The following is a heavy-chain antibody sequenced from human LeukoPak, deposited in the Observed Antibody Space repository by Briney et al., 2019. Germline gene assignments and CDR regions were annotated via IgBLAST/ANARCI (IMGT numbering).Heavy chain of an antibody. V-gene: IGHV1-18*01. J-gene: IGHJ4*02. D-gene: IGHD2-15*01. CDR3: ARGSKGYCSGGSCYSQFADGFDY. CDR2: ISAYNGNT. Sequence: ASVKVSCTASGYTFTSYGISWVRQAPGQGLEWMGWISAYNGNTNYAQKLQGRVTMTTDTSTSTAYMELRSLRSDDTAVYYCARGSKGYCSGGSCYSQFADGFDYWGQGTLVTVSS. CDR1: GYTFTSYG.